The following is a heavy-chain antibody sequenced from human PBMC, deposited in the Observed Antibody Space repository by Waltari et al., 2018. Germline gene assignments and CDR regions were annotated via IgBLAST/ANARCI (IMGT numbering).Heavy chain of an antibody. CDR1: GGSISSSSYY. J-gene: IGHJ5*02. CDR3: ARDRRHSSSSGWFDP. V-gene: IGHV4-39*07. CDR2: IYYSGST. Sequence: QLQLQESGPGLVKPSETLSLTCTVSGGSISSSSYYWGWIRPPPGKGLEWCGSIYYSGSTYYNPSLKSRVTISVDTSKNQFSLKLSSVTAADTAVYYCARDRRHSSSSGWFDPWGQGTLVTVSS. D-gene: IGHD6-6*01.